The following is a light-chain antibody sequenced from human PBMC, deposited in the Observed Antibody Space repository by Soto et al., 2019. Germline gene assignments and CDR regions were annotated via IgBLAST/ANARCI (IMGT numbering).Light chain of an antibody. CDR3: SSYTGSGTLV. J-gene: IGLJ3*02. Sequence: QSALTQPASVSGSPGQSITISCTGTSSDVGGYNYVSWYQHHPGKAPRLIIYEVSNRPSGVSDRFSGSKTGNTASLTISGLQAEDETDYYCSSYTGSGTLVFGGGTKLTVL. CDR2: EVS. CDR1: SSDVGGYNY. V-gene: IGLV2-14*01.